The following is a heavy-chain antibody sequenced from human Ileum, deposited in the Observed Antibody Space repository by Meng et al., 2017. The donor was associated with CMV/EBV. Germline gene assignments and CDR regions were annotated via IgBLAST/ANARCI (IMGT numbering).Heavy chain of an antibody. J-gene: IGHJ4*02. Sequence: GYTFTSYDINWVRQATGQGLEWMGWVNPNSGNTGYAQKFQGRVTMTRNTSISTAYMELSSLRSEDTAVYYCARAPAYYYGSGSYYKDWGQGTLVTVSS. CDR3: ARAPAYYYGSGSYYKD. CDR2: VNPNSGNT. CDR1: GYTFTSYD. V-gene: IGHV1-8*01. D-gene: IGHD3-10*01.